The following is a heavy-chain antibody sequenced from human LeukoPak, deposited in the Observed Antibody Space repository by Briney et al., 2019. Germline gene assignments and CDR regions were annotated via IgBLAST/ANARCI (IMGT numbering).Heavy chain of an antibody. J-gene: IGHJ5*02. CDR2: IYTNEST. Sequence: PSETLSLTCTVSGGSISSDYWSWIRQPAGKGLEWIGRIYTNESTNYNPSLKSRVTMSVDTSKNQLSLKMISVTDADTAVYYCARGVRRGITIFGVGGGWFDPWGQGTLVTVSS. V-gene: IGHV4-4*07. D-gene: IGHD3-3*01. CDR1: GGSISSDY. CDR3: ARGVRRGITIFGVGGGWFDP.